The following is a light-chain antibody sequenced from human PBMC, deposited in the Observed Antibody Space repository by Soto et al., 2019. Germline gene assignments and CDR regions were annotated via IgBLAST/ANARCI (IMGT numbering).Light chain of an antibody. CDR3: QQYDSPPWT. CDR1: QSVLYSFNNKNN. J-gene: IGKJ1*01. Sequence: DIVMTQSPDSLAVSLGERATINCKSRQSVLYSFNNKNNLAWYQKKPGQPPKLLIYWASTRESGVPDRFSGSGSGTDFTLTISSLQAEDVAVYYCQQYDSPPWTFGQGTKVDI. CDR2: WAS. V-gene: IGKV4-1*01.